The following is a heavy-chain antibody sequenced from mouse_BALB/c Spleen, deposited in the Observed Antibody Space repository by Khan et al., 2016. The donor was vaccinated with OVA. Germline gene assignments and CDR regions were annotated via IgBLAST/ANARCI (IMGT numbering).Heavy chain of an antibody. CDR1: GYTFTNYV. CDR2: INPDNDGT. CDR3: AREASNRDFSFAY. V-gene: IGHV1S136*01. J-gene: IGHJ3*01. Sequence: VQLQQPGPELVKPGASVKMSCKASGYTFTNYVIHWVKQKPGQGLEWIGYINPDNDGTRFNENFKGKATLTSEKSSSTAYMELSSLTSEDSAVYYCAREASNRDFSFAYWGQGTLVTVSA. D-gene: IGHD4-1*01.